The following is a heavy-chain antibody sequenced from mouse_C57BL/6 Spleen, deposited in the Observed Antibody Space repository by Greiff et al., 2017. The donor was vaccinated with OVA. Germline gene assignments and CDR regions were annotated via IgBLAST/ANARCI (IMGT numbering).Heavy chain of an antibody. D-gene: IGHD2-3*01. V-gene: IGHV1-47*01. CDR1: GYTFTTYP. CDR2: FHPYNDDT. Sequence: VQRVESGAELVKPGASVKMSCKASGYTFTTYPIEWMKQNHGKSLEWIGNFHPYNDDTKYNEKFKGKATLTVEKSSSTVYLELSRLTSDDSAVYYCARRTYDGFWYFDVWGTGTTVTVSS. J-gene: IGHJ1*03. CDR3: ARRTYDGFWYFDV.